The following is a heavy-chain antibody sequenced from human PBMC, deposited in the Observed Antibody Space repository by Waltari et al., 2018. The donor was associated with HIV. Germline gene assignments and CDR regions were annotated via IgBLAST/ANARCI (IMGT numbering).Heavy chain of an antibody. CDR1: GFTFSTNW. CDR3: AKLRGTVTTYDY. D-gene: IGHD4-17*01. Sequence: EVQLVESGGGLVKPGGSLRLSCAAAGFTFSTNWLGLVGQAPGKGREWVASITPDGSQAYYVASVEGRFTISKENAENSLYLQMNSLRAEDTAMYYCAKLRGTVTTYDYWGQGTLVTVSS. J-gene: IGHJ4*02. V-gene: IGHV3-7*01. CDR2: ITPDGSQA.